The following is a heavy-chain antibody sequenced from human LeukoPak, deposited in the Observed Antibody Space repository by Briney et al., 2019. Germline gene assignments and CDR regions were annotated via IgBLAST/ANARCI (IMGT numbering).Heavy chain of an antibody. CDR3: ARDGGRGVTQN. V-gene: IGHV3-66*01. CDR1: GFTVSSNY. D-gene: IGHD3-10*01. Sequence: GGSLRLSCAASGFTVSSNYMSWVRQAPAQGQERVSVIYSGGSTYYADSAKGRFTISRDNSKNTLYLQMNSLRAEDTAVYYCARDGGRGVTQNRGQGTLVTVSS. J-gene: IGHJ4*02. CDR2: IYSGGST.